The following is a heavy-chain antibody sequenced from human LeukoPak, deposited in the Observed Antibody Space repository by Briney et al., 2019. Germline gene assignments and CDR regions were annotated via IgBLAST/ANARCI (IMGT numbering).Heavy chain of an antibody. CDR3: ARGELERHYVDY. CDR1: GGSFSGYY. V-gene: IGHV4-34*01. J-gene: IGHJ4*02. Sequence: SETLSPTCAVYGGSFSGYYWSWIRQPPGKGLEWIGEINHSGSTNYNPSLKSRVTISVDTSKNQFSLKLSSVTAADTAVYYCARGELERHYVDYWGQGTLVTVSS. D-gene: IGHD1-1*01. CDR2: INHSGST.